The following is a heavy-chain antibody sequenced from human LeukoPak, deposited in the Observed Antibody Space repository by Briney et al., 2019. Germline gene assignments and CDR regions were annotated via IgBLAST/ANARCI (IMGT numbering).Heavy chain of an antibody. CDR3: AKSYGDSNWFDP. D-gene: IGHD4-17*01. CDR1: GDSVSSNGAA. V-gene: IGHV6-1*01. Sequence: SQTLSLTCAISGDSVSSNGAAWNWIRQSPSRGLEWLGRTYYRSNWFNDFALSVKSRITINPDTSKNQFSLQLNSVTPEDTAVYYCAKSYGDSNWFDPWGQGTLVTVSS. J-gene: IGHJ5*02. CDR2: TYYRSNWFN.